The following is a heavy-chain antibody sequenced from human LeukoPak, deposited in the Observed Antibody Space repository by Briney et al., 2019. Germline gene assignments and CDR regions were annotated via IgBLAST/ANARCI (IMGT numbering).Heavy chain of an antibody. Sequence: PGGSLRLSCVTSGFRFRNYGMHWVRQAPGKGREWVVVIWYDGSNKYYAESVKGRFTISRDDSKNTLYLQMNSLTVEDTAVYYCATSLGEFTFANWGQATLVTVSS. J-gene: IGHJ4*02. CDR2: IWYDGSNK. V-gene: IGHV3-33*01. CDR3: ATSLGEFTFAN. CDR1: GFRFRNYG. D-gene: IGHD2/OR15-2a*01.